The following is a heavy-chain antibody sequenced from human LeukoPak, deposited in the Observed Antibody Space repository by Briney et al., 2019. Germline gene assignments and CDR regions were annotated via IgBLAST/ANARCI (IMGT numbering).Heavy chain of an antibody. V-gene: IGHV3-23*01. CDR2: ISGSGGST. CDR3: AKSPNYYGSGSYLDY. Sequence: GGSLRLSCAASGFTFSSYAISSVRHAPGKGLEWVSAISGSGGSTYYADSVKGRFTISRDNSKNTLYLQMNSLRAEDTPVYYCAKSPNYYGSGSYLDYWGQGTLVTVSS. CDR1: GFTFSSYA. J-gene: IGHJ4*02. D-gene: IGHD3-10*01.